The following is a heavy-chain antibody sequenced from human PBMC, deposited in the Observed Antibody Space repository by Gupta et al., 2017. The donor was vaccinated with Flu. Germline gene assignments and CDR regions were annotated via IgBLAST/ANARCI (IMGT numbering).Heavy chain of an antibody. J-gene: IGHJ5*02. CDR3: VRHGVTYNSGTHYFDP. Sequence: QVQLQESGPRLVKPSETLSLTCTVSGGSTDNFYWSWVRQPPGQGLQWIGYIYYTGTTNYSPSLNSRVSISLDTSKNQFALKLSSVTAADTAIYYCVRHGVTYNSGTHYFDPWGQGTLVTVSS. D-gene: IGHD1-1*01. V-gene: IGHV4-59*08. CDR1: GGSTDNFY. CDR2: IYYTGTT.